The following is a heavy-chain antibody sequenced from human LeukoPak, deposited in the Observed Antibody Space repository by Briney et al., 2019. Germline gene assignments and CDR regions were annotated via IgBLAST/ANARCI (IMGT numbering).Heavy chain of an antibody. Sequence: SGTLSLTCTVSGGSISSSSYYWGWIRQPPGKGLEWIGSIYYSGSTYYNPSLKSRVTISVDTSKNQFSLKLSSVTAADTAVYYCARDGRDILTGYYPSYYYGMDVWGQGTTVTVSS. CDR1: GGSISSSSYY. D-gene: IGHD3-9*01. CDR2: IYYSGST. CDR3: ARDGRDILTGYYPSYYYGMDV. V-gene: IGHV4-39*07. J-gene: IGHJ6*02.